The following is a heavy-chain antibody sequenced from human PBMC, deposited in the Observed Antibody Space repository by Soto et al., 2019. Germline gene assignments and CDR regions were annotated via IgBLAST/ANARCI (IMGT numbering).Heavy chain of an antibody. CDR3: ARELEPGGMDV. D-gene: IGHD1-1*01. CDR1: GGSFSGYY. J-gene: IGHJ6*02. V-gene: IGHV4-34*01. Sequence: QVQLQQWGAGLLKPSETLSLTCAVYGGSFSGYYWCWIRQPPGKGLEWIGEINHSGSTNYNPSLKSRVTISVDTSKNQFSLKLSSVTAADTAVYYCARELEPGGMDVWGQGTTVTVSS. CDR2: INHSGST.